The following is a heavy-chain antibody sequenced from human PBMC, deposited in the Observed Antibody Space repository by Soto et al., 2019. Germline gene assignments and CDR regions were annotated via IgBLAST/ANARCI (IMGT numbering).Heavy chain of an antibody. J-gene: IGHJ4*02. V-gene: IGHV4-61*08. CDR2: IYYSGST. D-gene: IGHD3-9*01. CDR1: GGSISSGGYY. CDR3: AGAPLSYILTGYYVFSY. Sequence: PSETLSLTCTVSGGSISSGGYYWSWIRHHPGKGLEWIGYIYYSGSTNYNPSLKSRVTISVDTSKNQFSLKLSSVTAADTAVYYCAGAPLSYILTGYYVFSYWGQGTLVTVSS.